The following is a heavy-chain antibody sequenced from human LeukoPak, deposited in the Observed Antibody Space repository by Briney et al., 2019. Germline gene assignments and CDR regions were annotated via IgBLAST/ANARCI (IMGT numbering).Heavy chain of an antibody. V-gene: IGHV3-30-3*01. J-gene: IGHJ4*02. CDR3: ARENVVVPAAITPYFDY. CDR2: ISYDGSNK. CDR1: GFTFSSYA. Sequence: GGSLRLSCAASGFTFSSYAMHWVRQAPGKGLEWVAVISYDGSNKYYADSVKGRFTISRDNSKNTLYLQMNSLRAEDTAVYYCARENVVVPAAITPYFDYWGQGTLVTVSS. D-gene: IGHD2-2*02.